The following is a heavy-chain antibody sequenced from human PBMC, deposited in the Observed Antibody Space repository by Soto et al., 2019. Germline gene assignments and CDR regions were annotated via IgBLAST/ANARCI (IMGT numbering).Heavy chain of an antibody. V-gene: IGHV4-31*03. Sequence: QVQLQESGPGLVKPSQTLSLTCTVSGGSISSGGYYWSWIRQHPGKGLEWIGYIYYSGSTYYNPSLKSRVTISVDTSKNQFSLKLSSVTAADTAVYYCAREITSWQWLVRWFDPWGQGTLVTVSS. CDR3: AREITSWQWLVRWFDP. J-gene: IGHJ5*02. D-gene: IGHD6-19*01. CDR1: GGSISSGGYY. CDR2: IYYSGST.